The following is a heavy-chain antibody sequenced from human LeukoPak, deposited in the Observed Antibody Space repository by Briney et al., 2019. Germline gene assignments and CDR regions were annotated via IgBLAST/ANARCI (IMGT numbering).Heavy chain of an antibody. Sequence: ASETLSLTCTVSGGSVSSGSYYWSWIRQPPGKGLEWIGYIYYSGSTNYNPSLKSRVTISVDTSKNQFSLKLSSLTAADTAVYYCARVVVPAENWFDPWGQGTLVPVSS. CDR3: ARVVVPAENWFDP. V-gene: IGHV4-61*01. CDR1: GGSVSSGSYY. CDR2: IYYSGST. D-gene: IGHD2-2*01. J-gene: IGHJ5*02.